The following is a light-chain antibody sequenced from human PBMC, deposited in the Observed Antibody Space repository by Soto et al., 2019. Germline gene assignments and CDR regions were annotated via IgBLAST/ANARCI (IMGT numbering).Light chain of an antibody. Sequence: QSVLTQPPSASGSPGQSVAISCTGTSSDVGGYNYVSWYQLHPGKAPKLMIYEVNMRPSGVPDRFSGSKSGNTASLTVSGLRAEYEADYYCSSYAGSNNYVFETGTKVTVL. J-gene: IGLJ1*01. CDR2: EVN. CDR1: SSDVGGYNY. V-gene: IGLV2-8*01. CDR3: SSYAGSNNYV.